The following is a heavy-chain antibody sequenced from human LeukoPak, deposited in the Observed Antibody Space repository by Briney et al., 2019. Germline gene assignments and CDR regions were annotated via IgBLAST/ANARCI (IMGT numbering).Heavy chain of an antibody. CDR3: ARHLAARLGGARFSDY. Sequence: SETLSLTCTVSGGSISGYYWSWIRQPPGKGLEWIGYINNSGSTNYNPSLKSRVTISVDTSRNQLSLKLSSVTAAGTAVYYCARHLAARLGGARFSDYWGQGTLVTVSS. J-gene: IGHJ4*02. CDR2: INNSGST. V-gene: IGHV4-59*08. CDR1: GGSISGYY. D-gene: IGHD2-21*01.